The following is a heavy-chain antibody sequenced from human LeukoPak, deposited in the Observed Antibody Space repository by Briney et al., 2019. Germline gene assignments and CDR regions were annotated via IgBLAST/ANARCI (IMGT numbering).Heavy chain of an antibody. CDR1: GYTFTSYD. J-gene: IGHJ5*02. CDR2: MNPNSGNT. D-gene: IGHD2-15*01. CDR3: ARAGAVVDNWCDP. Sequence: GASVKVSCKASGYTFTSYDINWVRQATGQGLEWMGWMNPNSGNTGYAQKLQDRVTMTTDTSTTTAYMELRSLRSDDTAVYYCARAGAVVDNWCDPWGQGTLVTVSS. V-gene: IGHV1-8*01.